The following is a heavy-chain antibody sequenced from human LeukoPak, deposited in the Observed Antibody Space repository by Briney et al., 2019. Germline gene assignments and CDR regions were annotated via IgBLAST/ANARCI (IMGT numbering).Heavy chain of an antibody. CDR2: ISWNSGSI. CDR3: AKDSGRHYYYGMDV. V-gene: IGHV3-9*01. CDR1: GFAFGDYA. J-gene: IGHJ6*02. D-gene: IGHD1-26*01. Sequence: GGSLRLSCAASGFAFGDYAMHWVRQAPGKGLEWVSGISWNSGSIGYADSVKGRFIISRDNAKKSLYLQMNTLRAEDTALYYCAKDSGRHYYYGMDVWGQGTTVTVSS.